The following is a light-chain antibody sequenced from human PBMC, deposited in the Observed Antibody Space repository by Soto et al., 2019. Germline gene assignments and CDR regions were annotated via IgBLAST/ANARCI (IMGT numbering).Light chain of an antibody. CDR2: GAS. J-gene: IGKJ3*01. Sequence: DIQLTQSPSSLSASIGDRVTLSCRATLGLSNYLAWFQQKPGRVPKLLIYGASALQSGVPSRFNGSGSGTDFTLTITSLQPEDVGTYYCQKYNSAPQTFGPGTKVDIK. V-gene: IGKV1-27*01. CDR1: LGLSNY. CDR3: QKYNSAPQT.